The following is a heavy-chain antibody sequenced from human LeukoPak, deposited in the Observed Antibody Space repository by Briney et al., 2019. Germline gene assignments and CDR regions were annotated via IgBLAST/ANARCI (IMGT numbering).Heavy chain of an antibody. CDR2: ISAYNGNT. CDR1: GYTFTSYG. J-gene: IGHJ4*02. V-gene: IGHV1-18*01. CDR3: ASSQQQLGYFDY. Sequence: ASVKVSCKASGYTFTSYGISWVRQAPGQGLEWMGWISAYNGNTNYAQKLQGRVTMTTGTSTSTAYMELRSLRSDDTAVYYCASSQQQLGYFDYWGQGTLVTVSS. D-gene: IGHD6-13*01.